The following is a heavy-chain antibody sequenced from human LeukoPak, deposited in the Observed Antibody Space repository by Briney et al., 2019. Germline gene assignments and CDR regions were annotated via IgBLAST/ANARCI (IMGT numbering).Heavy chain of an antibody. D-gene: IGHD6-6*01. Sequence: ASVKVSCKASGYTFTGYYMHWVRQAPGQGLEWMGWINPNSGGTNYAQKFQGRVTLTRDTSISTAYMELSRLRSDDTAVYYCAGDGRSSSFYYYYYMDVWGKGTTVTVSS. J-gene: IGHJ6*03. CDR3: AGDGRSSSFYYYYYMDV. V-gene: IGHV1-2*02. CDR2: INPNSGGT. CDR1: GYTFTGYY.